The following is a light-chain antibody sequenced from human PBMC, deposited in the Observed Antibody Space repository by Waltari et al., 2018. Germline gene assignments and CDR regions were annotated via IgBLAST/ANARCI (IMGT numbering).Light chain of an antibody. V-gene: IGKV1-39*01. CDR2: AAS. CDR3: EQRYSIPYT. J-gene: IGKJ2*01. Sequence: TCQVSQIISSYLNSYQQKPGDAPKLLIYAASSLQSGAASMFSGSGSGTDFTLTISRLRPEDFAAYYCEQRYSIPYTLGQGTKLELK. CDR1: QIISSY.